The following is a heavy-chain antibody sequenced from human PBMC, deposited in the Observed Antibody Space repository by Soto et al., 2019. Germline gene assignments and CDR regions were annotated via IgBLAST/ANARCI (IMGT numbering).Heavy chain of an antibody. CDR2: IYSGGST. V-gene: IGHV3-66*01. J-gene: IGHJ5*02. CDR3: ARGDSSSTNCFDP. CDR1: GFTVSSNY. D-gene: IGHD6-6*01. Sequence: GGSLRLSCAASGFTVSSNYMSWVRQAPGKGLEWVSVIYSGGSTYYADSVKGRFTISRDNSKNTLYLQMNSLRAEDTAVYYCARGDSSSTNCFDPWGQGTLVTVSS.